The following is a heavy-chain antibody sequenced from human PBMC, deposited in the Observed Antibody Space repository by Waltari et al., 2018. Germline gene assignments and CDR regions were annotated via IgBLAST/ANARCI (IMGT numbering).Heavy chain of an antibody. CDR3: ARNWDTSFDY. CDR1: GDRASSNPPA. CDR2: TYYRSKWYN. J-gene: IGHJ4*02. D-gene: IGHD7-27*01. Sequence: QVQLQQSGPGLVKPSQTLPPTCPIPGDRASSNPPAWNWLRQSPSRGLEWLGRTYYRSKWYNGYAVSVKSRITVNPDTSKNQFSLHLNSVTPEDTAVYYCARNWDTSFDYWGRGTLVTVSS. V-gene: IGHV6-1*01.